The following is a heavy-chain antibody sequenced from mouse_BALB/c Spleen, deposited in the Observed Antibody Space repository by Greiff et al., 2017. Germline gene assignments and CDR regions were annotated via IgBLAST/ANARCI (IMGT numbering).Heavy chain of an antibody. CDR1: GYTFTDYN. CDR2: IYPYNGGT. CDR3: AREGYRSFAY. J-gene: IGHJ3*01. V-gene: IGHV1S29*02. D-gene: IGHD2-14*01. Sequence: EVQLQQSGPELVKPGASVKISCKASGYTFTDYNMHWVKQSHGKSLEWIGYIYPYNGGTGYNQKFKSKATLTVDNSSSTAYMELRSLKSEDSAVYYCAREGYRSFAYWGQGTLVTVSA.